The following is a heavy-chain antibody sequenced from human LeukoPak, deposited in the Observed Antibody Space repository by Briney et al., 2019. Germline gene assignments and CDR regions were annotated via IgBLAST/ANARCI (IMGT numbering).Heavy chain of an antibody. Sequence: SETLSLTCAVYGGSFSGYYWSWIRQPPGKGLEWIGEINHSGSTNYNPSLKSRVTISVDTSKNQFSLELSSVTAADTAVYYCARVRRECSSSPGVRRYFDYWGQGTLVTVSS. CDR3: ARVRRECSSSPGVRRYFDY. J-gene: IGHJ4*02. CDR2: INHSGST. V-gene: IGHV4-34*01. CDR1: GGSFSGYY. D-gene: IGHD6-6*01.